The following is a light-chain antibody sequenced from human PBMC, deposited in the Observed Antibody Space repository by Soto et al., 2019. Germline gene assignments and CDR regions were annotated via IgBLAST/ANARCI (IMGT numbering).Light chain of an antibody. CDR2: LAS. J-gene: IGKJ1*01. CDR1: QDISTY. Sequence: IQLTQSPSSLSASVGDRVNITCRASQDISTYLAWYQQHPGRAPKLLVFLASTLESGVPPRFSGSGSGTDFTLTISSLQPDDFATYYCQQLDSDPPWTFGQGTRVEIK. CDR3: QQLDSDPPWT. V-gene: IGKV1-9*01.